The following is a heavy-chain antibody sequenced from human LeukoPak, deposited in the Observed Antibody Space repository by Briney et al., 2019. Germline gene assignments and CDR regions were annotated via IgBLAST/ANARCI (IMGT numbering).Heavy chain of an antibody. V-gene: IGHV3-23*01. J-gene: IGHJ6*02. CDR3: GSAAVAGSDPYYGMDV. CDR1: GFTFSSYA. CDR2: ISGSGGST. D-gene: IGHD6-19*01. Sequence: GGSLRLSCAASGFTFSSYAMSWVRQAPGKGLGGVSAISGSGGSTYYADSVKGRFTISRDNSKNTLYLQMNSLRAEDTAVYYCGSAAVAGSDPYYGMDVWGQGTTVTVSS.